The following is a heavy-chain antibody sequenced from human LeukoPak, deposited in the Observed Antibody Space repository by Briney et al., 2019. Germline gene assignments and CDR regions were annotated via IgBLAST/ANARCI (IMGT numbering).Heavy chain of an antibody. D-gene: IGHD1-26*01. V-gene: IGHV4-59*03. CDR1: GGSISSYY. Sequence: PSETLSLTCTVSGGSISSYYWSWIRQPPGKGLEWIGYIYSSGSTNYNPSLKSRVTISVDTSKNQFSLKLTSMTAADTAVYYCAWTRYSGSFHDYWGQGTLVTVSS. CDR2: IYSSGST. CDR3: AWTRYSGSFHDY. J-gene: IGHJ4*02.